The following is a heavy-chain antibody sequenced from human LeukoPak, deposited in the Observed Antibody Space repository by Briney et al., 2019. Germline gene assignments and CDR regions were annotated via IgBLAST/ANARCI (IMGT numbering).Heavy chain of an antibody. V-gene: IGHV4-4*09. CDR1: GTSISRHY. CDR3: ARQGGLWVGDLGGWFDF. Sequence: SETLSLTCTVSGTSISRHYWSWLRQSAGRGVEWLGYISTTGSTTYNPSFEGRVTMSEDTSQNQLSLTLSSVTAADTAVYFCARQGGLWVGDLGGWFDFWGQGIQVTVSS. CDR2: ISTTGST. J-gene: IGHJ5*01. D-gene: IGHD3-10*01.